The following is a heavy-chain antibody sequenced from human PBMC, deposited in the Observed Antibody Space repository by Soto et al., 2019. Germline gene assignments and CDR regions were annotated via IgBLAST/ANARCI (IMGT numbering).Heavy chain of an antibody. D-gene: IGHD3-10*01. Sequence: QVQLVQSGPEVKEPGSSVKLTCKVSGGIFNTYAISWLRQAPGQGLEWMGGIIPISGTPNYAQRFQGRVTISADESTSTAYRELSRLRAEDTAAYYCARDRDYYGSRNDYNPSDFWGQGTLVGVSS. J-gene: IGHJ4*02. CDR1: GGIFNTYA. CDR2: IIPISGTP. V-gene: IGHV1-69*01. CDR3: ARDRDYYGSRNDYNPSDF.